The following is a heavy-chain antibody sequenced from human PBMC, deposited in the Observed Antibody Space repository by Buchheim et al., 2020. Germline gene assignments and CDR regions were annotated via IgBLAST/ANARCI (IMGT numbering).Heavy chain of an antibody. CDR1: GFSFSSYS. V-gene: IGHV3-30*03. D-gene: IGHD5-24*01. Sequence: VQLVESGGTLVQPGGSLRLSCVGSGFSFSSYSMSWVRQAPGKGLEWVALISFDESDKYYADSVKGRFTISRDNSKNTLYLQMNSLRAEDTAVYYCAGRDGSRDYWGQGTL. CDR3: AGRDGSRDY. J-gene: IGHJ4*02. CDR2: ISFDESDK.